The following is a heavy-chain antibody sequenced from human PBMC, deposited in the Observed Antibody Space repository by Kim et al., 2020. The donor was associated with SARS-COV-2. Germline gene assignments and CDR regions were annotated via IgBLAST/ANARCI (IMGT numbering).Heavy chain of an antibody. D-gene: IGHD2-8*01. CDR1: GFTFSSYA. J-gene: IGHJ4*02. CDR2: ISPAGDSA. CDR3: AERSCTHGVCSGYFDY. V-gene: IGHV3-23*01. Sequence: GGSLRLSCAASGFTFSSYAMNWVRQAPGKGLEWVSSISPAGDSAYYADSVKGRFAISRDNSKSTLYLQMISLRAEDTALYYCAERSCTHGVCSGYFDYMGQGTLVTVSS.